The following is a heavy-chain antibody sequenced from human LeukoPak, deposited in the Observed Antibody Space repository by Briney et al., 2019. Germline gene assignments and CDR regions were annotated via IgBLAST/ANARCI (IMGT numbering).Heavy chain of an antibody. V-gene: IGHV4-59*01. CDR3: ARPTKYCSGGSCYDNWFDP. CDR2: IYYSGST. CDR1: GGSISSYY. Sequence: SETLSLTCTVSGGSISSYYWSWIRQPPGKGLEWIGYIYYSGSTNYNPSLKSRVTISVDTSKNQFSLKLSSVTAADTAVYYCARPTKYCSGGSCYDNWFDPWGQGTLVTVSS. D-gene: IGHD2-15*01. J-gene: IGHJ5*02.